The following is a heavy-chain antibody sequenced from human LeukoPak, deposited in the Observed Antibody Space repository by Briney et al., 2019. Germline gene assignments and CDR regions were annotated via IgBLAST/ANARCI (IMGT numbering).Heavy chain of an antibody. D-gene: IGHD3-10*01. J-gene: IGHJ3*02. CDR1: GFTFDDYA. CDR3: AKGGHGLDAFDI. CDR2: ISWNSGSI. V-gene: IGHV3-9*01. Sequence: PGRSLRLSCAASGFTFDDYAMHWVRQAPGKGLEWVSGISWNSGSIGYADSVKGRFTISRDNAKNSLYLQMNSLRAEDTALYYCAKGGHGLDAFDIWGQGTMVTVSS.